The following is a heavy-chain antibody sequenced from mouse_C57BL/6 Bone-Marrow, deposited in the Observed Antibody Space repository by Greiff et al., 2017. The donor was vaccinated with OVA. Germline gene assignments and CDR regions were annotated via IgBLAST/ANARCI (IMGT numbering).Heavy chain of an antibody. V-gene: IGHV1-26*01. CDR2: INPNNGGT. CDR3: ARRVITTVVEDY. D-gene: IGHD1-1*01. J-gene: IGHJ2*01. CDR1: GYTFTDYY. Sequence: VQLQQSGPELVKPGASVKISCKASGYTFTDYYMNWVKQSHGKSLEWIGDINPNNGGTSYNQKFKGKATLTVDKSSSTAYMELRSLTSEDSAVYYCARRVITTVVEDYWGQGTTLTVSS.